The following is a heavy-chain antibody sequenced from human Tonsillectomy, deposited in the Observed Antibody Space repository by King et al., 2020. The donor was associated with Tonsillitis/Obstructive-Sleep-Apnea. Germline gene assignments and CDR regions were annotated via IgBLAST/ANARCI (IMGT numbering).Heavy chain of an antibody. CDR3: AREGGLRFLEWLPDYGMDV. D-gene: IGHD3-3*01. CDR2: ISSSSRYI. J-gene: IGHJ6*02. CDR1: GFTFSPYS. V-gene: IGHV3-21*01. Sequence: QLVQSGGGLVKPGGSLRLSCAASGFTFSPYSMNWVRQAPGKGLEWVSSISSSSRYIYYADSVKGRFTISRKNAKNSLYLQMNSLRAEDTAVYYCAREGGLRFLEWLPDYGMDVWGQGTTVTVSS.